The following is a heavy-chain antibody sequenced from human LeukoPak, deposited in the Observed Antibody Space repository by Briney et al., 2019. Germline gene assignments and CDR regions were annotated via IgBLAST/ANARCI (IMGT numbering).Heavy chain of an antibody. CDR2: ISSSSTI. D-gene: IGHD6-19*01. V-gene: IGHV3-48*04. CDR3: ARDRDSSGWYYFDY. CDR1: GFPFSSYS. Sequence: GSLRLSCAASGFPFSSYSMNWVRQAPGKGLEWVSYISSSSTIYYADSVKGRFTISRDNAKNSLYLQMNSLRAEDTAVYYCARDRDSSGWYYFDYWGQGTLVTVSS. J-gene: IGHJ4*02.